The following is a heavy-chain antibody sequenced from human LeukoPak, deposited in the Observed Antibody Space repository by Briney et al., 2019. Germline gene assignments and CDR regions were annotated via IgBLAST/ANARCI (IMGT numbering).Heavy chain of an antibody. V-gene: IGHV3-48*03. CDR2: IGNSGSPI. CDR3: ARDPEYSYDYYFDY. D-gene: IGHD5-18*01. CDR1: GFTFCSYE. Sequence: GGSLRLYGAASGFTFCSYEMSWGRQAPGKGMEWESYIGNSGSPIYYADSVKGRFTISRDNAKNSLYLQMNSLRAEDTAVYYCARDPEYSYDYYFDYWGQGTLVTVSP. J-gene: IGHJ4*02.